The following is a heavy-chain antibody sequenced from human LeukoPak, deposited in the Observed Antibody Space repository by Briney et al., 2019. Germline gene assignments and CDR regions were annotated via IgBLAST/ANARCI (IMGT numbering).Heavy chain of an antibody. J-gene: IGHJ3*02. Sequence: SETLSLTCTVSGGSISSSSYYWGWIRQPPGKGLGWIGNIYYSGSTYYNPSLKSRVTISLDTSKNQFSLKLSSVTAADTAVYYCARGGITMIVVGQTRGAFDIWGQGTMVTVSS. D-gene: IGHD3-22*01. V-gene: IGHV4-39*01. CDR1: GGSISSSSYY. CDR3: ARGGITMIVVGQTRGAFDI. CDR2: IYYSGST.